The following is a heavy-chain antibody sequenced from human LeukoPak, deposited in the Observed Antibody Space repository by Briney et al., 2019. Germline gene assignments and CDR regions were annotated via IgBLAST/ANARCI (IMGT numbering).Heavy chain of an antibody. J-gene: IGHJ5*02. V-gene: IGHV4-39*07. Sequence: SETLSLTCTVSGGSISSSSYYWGWIRQPPGKGLEWIGSIYYSGSTYYNPSLKSRVTTSVDTSKNQFSLKLSSVTAADTAVYYCATRGGCSSTSCNNWFDPWGQGTLVTVSS. CDR3: ATRGGCSSTSCNNWFDP. D-gene: IGHD2-2*01. CDR2: IYYSGST. CDR1: GGSISSSSYY.